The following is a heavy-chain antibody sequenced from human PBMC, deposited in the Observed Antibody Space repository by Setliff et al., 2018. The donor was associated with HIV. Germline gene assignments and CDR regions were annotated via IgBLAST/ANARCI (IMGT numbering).Heavy chain of an antibody. CDR3: ATLLSRFRRSSGSCRVTHFDY. Sequence: SVKVSCKASGGTFSSYVINWVRQAPGQGLEWMGGAIPMLGIANHVHKFQGRVTITADKSTSTAYMELSSLRSDDTAVYYCATLLSRFRRSSGSCRVTHFDYWGQGTLVTVSS. D-gene: IGHD6-19*01. CDR2: AIPMLGIA. CDR1: GGTFSSYV. J-gene: IGHJ4*02. V-gene: IGHV1-69*10.